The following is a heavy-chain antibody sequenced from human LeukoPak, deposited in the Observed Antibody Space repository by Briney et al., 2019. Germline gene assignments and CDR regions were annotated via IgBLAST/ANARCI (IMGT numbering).Heavy chain of an antibody. CDR1: GGSISSSSYY. Sequence: SETPSLTCTVSGGSISSSSYYWGWIRQPPGKGLEWIGIIYYSGSTYYSPSLKSRVTISVDTSKNQFSLKLSSVTAADTAVYYCARLVAATGSDAFDIWGQGTMVTVSS. V-gene: IGHV4-39*01. D-gene: IGHD2-15*01. J-gene: IGHJ3*02. CDR2: IYYSGST. CDR3: ARLVAATGSDAFDI.